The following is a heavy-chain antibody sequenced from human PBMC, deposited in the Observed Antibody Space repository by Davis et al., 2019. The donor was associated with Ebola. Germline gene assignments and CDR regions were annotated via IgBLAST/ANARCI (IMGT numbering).Heavy chain of an antibody. D-gene: IGHD2-21*02. CDR2: LYSGGST. CDR1: GFTVSSNY. CDR3: ASAYVTAFDAFDI. J-gene: IGHJ3*02. V-gene: IGHV3-53*01. Sequence: GESLKISCAASGFTVSSNYMSWVRQAPGKGLEWISVLYSGGSTYYADSVKGRFTISRDNSKNTLYLQMNSLRAEDTAVYYCASAYVTAFDAFDIWGQGTMVTVSS.